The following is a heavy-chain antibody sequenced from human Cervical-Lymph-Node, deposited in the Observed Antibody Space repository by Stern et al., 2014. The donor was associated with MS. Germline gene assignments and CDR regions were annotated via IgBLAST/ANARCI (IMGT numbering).Heavy chain of an antibody. CDR3: ASAYSSSHYYFDY. V-gene: IGHV3-33*01. CDR1: AFSLRRYA. D-gene: IGHD6-13*01. CDR2: IWYDGSNP. Sequence: HAPLVDPRGGVVQPGRSLRLSCAAPAFSLRRYAMHSVPPAPGKGLASVALIWYDGSNPYYADSVTGRFTISRDNFKNTLYLQMNSLRAEDTAVYYCASAYSSSHYYFDYWGQGTLVTVSS. J-gene: IGHJ4*02.